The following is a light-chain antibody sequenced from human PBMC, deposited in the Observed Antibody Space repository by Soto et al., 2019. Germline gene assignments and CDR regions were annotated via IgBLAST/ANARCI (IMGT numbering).Light chain of an antibody. CDR3: QQFGSSIPHT. CDR2: AAS. V-gene: IGKV1-9*01. Sequence: DIQLTQSPSFLSASVGDRVTITCRASQDISDYLAWYQQRPGKAPKLLIYAASTLQSGVPSRFSGSGSGTEFTLTISRLEPEDFGVYYCQQFGSSIPHTFGQGTKLEIK. J-gene: IGKJ2*01. CDR1: QDISDY.